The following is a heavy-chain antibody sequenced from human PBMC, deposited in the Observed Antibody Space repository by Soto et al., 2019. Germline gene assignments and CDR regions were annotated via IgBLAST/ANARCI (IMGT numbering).Heavy chain of an antibody. CDR1: GGYISSGGYY. D-gene: IGHD1-1*01. CDR2: INYSGST. J-gene: IGHJ4*02. V-gene: IGHV4-31*03. Sequence: QVQLQESGPGLVKPSQTLSLTCTVSGGYISSGGYYWSWIRQHPGKGLEWIGYINYSGSTYYNPSLKSRVTIAVDTSKNQFSLNLSSVTAADTDVYYCARGLSEHPGWFNLDYWGQGTLVTVSS. CDR3: ARGLSEHPGWFNLDY.